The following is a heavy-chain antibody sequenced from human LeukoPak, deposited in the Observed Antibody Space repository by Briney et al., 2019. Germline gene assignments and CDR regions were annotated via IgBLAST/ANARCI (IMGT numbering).Heavy chain of an antibody. J-gene: IGHJ4*02. CDR1: GGSISSSSYY. Sequence: SETLSLTCTVSGGSISSSSYYWGWIRQPPGKGLEWIGSIYYSGSTYYNPSLKSRVTISVDTSKNQFSLKLSSVTAADTAVYYCARDGYYGSGHPGYWGQGTLVTVSS. V-gene: IGHV4-39*07. CDR2: IYYSGST. D-gene: IGHD3-10*01. CDR3: ARDGYYGSGHPGY.